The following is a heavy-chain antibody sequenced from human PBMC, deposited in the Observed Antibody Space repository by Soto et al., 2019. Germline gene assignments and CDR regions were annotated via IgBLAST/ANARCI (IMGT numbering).Heavy chain of an antibody. CDR1: GGTFSSYA. CDR3: ARDRGYCSGGSCKTINWFDP. CDR2: INAGNGNT. D-gene: IGHD2-15*01. J-gene: IGHJ5*02. Sequence: EASVKVSCKASGGTFSSYAISWVRQAPGQRLEWMGWINAGNGNTKYSQKFQGRVTITRDTSASTAYMELSSLRSEDTAVYYCARDRGYCSGGSCKTINWFDPWGQGTLVTVSS. V-gene: IGHV1-3*01.